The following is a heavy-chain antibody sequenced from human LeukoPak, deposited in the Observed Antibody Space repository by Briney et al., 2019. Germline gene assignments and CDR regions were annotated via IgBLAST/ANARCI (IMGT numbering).Heavy chain of an antibody. CDR1: DGSISSYY. V-gene: IGHV4-59*08. Sequence: SEILSLTCTVSDGSISSYYWTWFRQPPGKGLEWIGYSHYSGNSNYNPSLKSRVTTSVDTSKSQFSLKLRSVTAADTAVYYCARRNGGNWFDPWGQGTLVTVSS. CDR2: SHYSGNS. D-gene: IGHD3-16*01. J-gene: IGHJ5*02. CDR3: ARRNGGNWFDP.